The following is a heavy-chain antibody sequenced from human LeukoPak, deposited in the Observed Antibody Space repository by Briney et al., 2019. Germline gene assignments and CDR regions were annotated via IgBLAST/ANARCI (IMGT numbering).Heavy chain of an antibody. CDR2: IRSEGTNK. J-gene: IGHJ3*02. Sequence: GGSLRLSCAASGSTFRNHAIHWVRQAPGKGLEWLAFIRSEGTNKYYPDSVEGRFTVSRDNSKNTLFLQMNSLRPEDTAVYYCAKDPSNAARSFDIWGQGTLVTVSS. CDR3: AKDPSNAARSFDI. V-gene: IGHV3-30*02. D-gene: IGHD2-15*01. CDR1: GSTFRNHA.